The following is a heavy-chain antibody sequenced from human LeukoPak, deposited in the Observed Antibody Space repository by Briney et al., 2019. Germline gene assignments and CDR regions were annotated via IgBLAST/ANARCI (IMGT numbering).Heavy chain of an antibody. D-gene: IGHD3-22*01. J-gene: IGHJ5*02. CDR3: ARGRNYYDSSNWFDP. V-gene: IGHV1-18*01. Sequence: ASVKVSCKASVYTFTSYGISWVRQAPGQGLEWMGWISAYNGNTNYAQKLQGRVTMTTDTSTSTAYMELRSLRSDDTAVYYCARGRNYYDSSNWFDPWGQGTLVTVSS. CDR1: VYTFTSYG. CDR2: ISAYNGNT.